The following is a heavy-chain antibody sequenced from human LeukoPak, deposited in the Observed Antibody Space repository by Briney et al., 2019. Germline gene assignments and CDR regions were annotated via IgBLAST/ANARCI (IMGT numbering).Heavy chain of an antibody. Sequence: SETLSLTCTVSGGSISSSSYYWGWIRQPPGKGLEWIGSIYYSGSTYYNPSLKSRVTISVDTSKNQFSLKLSSVTAADTAVYYCAREAIFGVVSGVRIQNKYNWFDPWGQGTLVTVSS. CDR1: GGSISSSSYY. D-gene: IGHD3-3*01. CDR2: IYYSGST. J-gene: IGHJ5*02. CDR3: AREAIFGVVSGVRIQNKYNWFDP. V-gene: IGHV4-39*07.